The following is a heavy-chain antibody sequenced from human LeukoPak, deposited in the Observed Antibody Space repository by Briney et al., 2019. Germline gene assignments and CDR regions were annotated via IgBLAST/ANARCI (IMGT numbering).Heavy chain of an antibody. CDR2: ISGDSSNT. Sequence: ASLKVSCKAYGYTFMSHGISWVRQAPGQGLEWMGWISGDSSNTNYAQRLQGRVTMTTDTSTTAAYMELRSLRSDDTAVYYCARATGTWGHDGFDIWGQGTMVTVSS. V-gene: IGHV1-18*01. CDR3: ARATGTWGHDGFDI. CDR1: GYTFMSHG. D-gene: IGHD3-16*01. J-gene: IGHJ3*02.